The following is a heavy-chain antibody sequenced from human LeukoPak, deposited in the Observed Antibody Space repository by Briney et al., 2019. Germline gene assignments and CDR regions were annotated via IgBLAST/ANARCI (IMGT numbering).Heavy chain of an antibody. Sequence: SETLSLTCTVSGGSISSYYWSWIRQPPGKGLEWIGYIYYSGSTNYNPSLKSRVTISVDTSKNQFSLKLSSVTAADTAVYYCAKDALSPPPYSSSWYYFDYWGQGTLVTVSS. CDR1: GGSISSYY. V-gene: IGHV4-59*12. CDR3: AKDALSPPPYSSSWYYFDY. J-gene: IGHJ4*02. D-gene: IGHD6-13*01. CDR2: IYYSGST.